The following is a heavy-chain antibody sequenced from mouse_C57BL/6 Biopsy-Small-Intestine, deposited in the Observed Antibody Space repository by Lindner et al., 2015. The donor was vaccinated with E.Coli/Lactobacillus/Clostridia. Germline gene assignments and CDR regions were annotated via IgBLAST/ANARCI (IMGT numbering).Heavy chain of an antibody. J-gene: IGHJ4*01. Sequence: SVKVSCKASGYTFSGYYMHWVRQAPGQGLEWMGRINPHSGDTNYAQKFQGKVTMTRDTSISTGYLELSRLRSDDTAVYYCACLSVYDSSGHYLDYWGQGTLVTVSS. CDR2: INPHSGDT. V-gene: IGHV1-53*01. CDR3: ACLSVYDSSGHYLDY. CDR1: GYTFSGYY. D-gene: IGHD2-3*01.